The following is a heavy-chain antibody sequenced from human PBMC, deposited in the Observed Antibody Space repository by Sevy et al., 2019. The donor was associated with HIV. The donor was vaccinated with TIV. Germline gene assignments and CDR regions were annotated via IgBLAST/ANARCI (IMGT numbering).Heavy chain of an antibody. CDR2: ISSSGSSI. V-gene: IGHV3-11*01. D-gene: IGHD2-15*01. CDR3: AKSGRSGGTCAYS. CDR1: GFTFSDDY. Sequence: GGSLRLSCAASGFTFSDDYMSWIRQAPGKGLEWVSHISSSGSSIYYADSGKGRFTISRDNAKNSLYLQMNSLRAEDTAVYYCAKSGRSGGTCAYSWGQGTLVTVSS. J-gene: IGHJ5*02.